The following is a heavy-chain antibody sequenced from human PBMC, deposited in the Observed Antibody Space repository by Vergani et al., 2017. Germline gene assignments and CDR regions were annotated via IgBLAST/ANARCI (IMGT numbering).Heavy chain of an antibody. J-gene: IGHJ1*01. CDR3: ATKSYGTADFPIEYFRE. V-gene: IGHV3-30*03. Sequence: QVHLVESGGGVVQPGRSLRLSCVVSGFTSSYYGMHWVRQAPGKGLEWVAVISYDGTQKYYADSVKGRFTIFKANSKSTLYLRINSLRTEDTAVYYCATKSYGTADFPIEYFREWGQGTLVTVSS. CDR2: ISYDGTQK. D-gene: IGHD2/OR15-2a*01. CDR1: GFTSSYYG.